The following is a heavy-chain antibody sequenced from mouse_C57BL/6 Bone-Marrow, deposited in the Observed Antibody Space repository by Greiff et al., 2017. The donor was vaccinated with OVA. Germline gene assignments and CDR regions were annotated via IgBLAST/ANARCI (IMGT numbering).Heavy chain of an antibody. J-gene: IGHJ4*01. CDR2: IDPETGGT. D-gene: IGHD2-5*01. CDR3: TRGYSNYYAMDY. V-gene: IGHV1-15*01. Sequence: QVQLKQSGAELVRPGASVTLSCKASGYTFTDYEMHWVKQTPVHGLEWIGAIDPETGGTAYTQTFKGKAILTADKSSSTAYFELRSLTSEDSAVYYCTRGYSNYYAMDYWGQGTSVTVSS. CDR1: GYTFTDYE.